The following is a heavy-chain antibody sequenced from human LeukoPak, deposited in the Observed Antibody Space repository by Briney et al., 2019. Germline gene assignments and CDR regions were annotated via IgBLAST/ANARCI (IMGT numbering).Heavy chain of an antibody. CDR3: AKPAISSRGWYYDY. J-gene: IGHJ4*02. V-gene: IGHV3-23*01. Sequence: PGGSLRLSCAASGFTFSNYAMSWVRQAPGKGLEWVSAINDSGGSTYYADSVKGRFTISRDNPKNTLYLQMNSLRAEDTAVYYCAKPAISSRGWYYDYWGQGTLVTVSS. D-gene: IGHD6-19*01. CDR2: INDSGGST. CDR1: GFTFSNYA.